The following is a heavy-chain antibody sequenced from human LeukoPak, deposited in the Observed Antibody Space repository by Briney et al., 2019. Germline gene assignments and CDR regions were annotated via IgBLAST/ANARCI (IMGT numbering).Heavy chain of an antibody. Sequence: SETLSLTCTVSGXSISSYYWSWIRQPPGKGLEWIGYIYYSGSTNYNPSLKSRVTISVDTSKNQFSLKLSSVTAADTAVYYCARGEYRLDYWGQGTLVTVSS. CDR3: ARGEYRLDY. CDR1: GXSISSYY. CDR2: IYYSGST. D-gene: IGHD2-2*02. V-gene: IGHV4-59*01. J-gene: IGHJ4*02.